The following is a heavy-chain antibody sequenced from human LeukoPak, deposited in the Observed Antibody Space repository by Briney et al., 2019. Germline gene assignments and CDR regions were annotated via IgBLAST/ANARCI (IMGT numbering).Heavy chain of an antibody. CDR2: IWYDGSNK. V-gene: IGHV3-33*01. CDR1: GFTFSSYG. J-gene: IGHJ3*02. Sequence: GGSLRLSCAASGFTFSSYGMHWVRQAPGKGLEWVAVIWYDGSNKYYADSVKGRFTISRDNSKNTLYLQMNSLRAEDTAVYYCAAVAVAGLNAFDIWGQGTMVTVSS. D-gene: IGHD6-13*01. CDR3: AAVAVAGLNAFDI.